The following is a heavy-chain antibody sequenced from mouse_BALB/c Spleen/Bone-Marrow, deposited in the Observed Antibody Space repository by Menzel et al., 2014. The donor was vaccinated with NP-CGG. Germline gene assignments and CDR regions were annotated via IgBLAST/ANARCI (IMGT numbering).Heavy chain of an antibody. J-gene: IGHJ2*01. CDR1: GYTFTSYY. V-gene: IGHV1S56*01. D-gene: IGHD1-2*01. Sequence: QVQLQQSGPELVKPGASVMISCKASGYTFTSYYIHWVKQRPGQGLEWIGWIYPGNVNTKYNEKFKGKATLTADKSSSTAYMQPSGLTSEDSAVYLCARERGTTAYFDYWGQGTTLTVSS. CDR2: IYPGNVNT. CDR3: ARERGTTAYFDY.